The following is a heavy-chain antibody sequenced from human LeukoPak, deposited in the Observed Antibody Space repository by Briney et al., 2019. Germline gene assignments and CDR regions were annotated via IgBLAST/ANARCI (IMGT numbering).Heavy chain of an antibody. CDR2: IIPIFGTA. CDR1: GGTFSSYA. V-gene: IGHV1-69*13. Sequence: ASVKVSCKASGGTFSSYAISWVRHAPGQGLEWMGGIIPIFGTANYAQKFQGRVTITADESTSTAYMELSSLRSEDTAVYYCARTSSSWYRPNWFDPWGQGTLVTVSS. CDR3: ARTSSSWYRPNWFDP. J-gene: IGHJ5*02. D-gene: IGHD6-13*01.